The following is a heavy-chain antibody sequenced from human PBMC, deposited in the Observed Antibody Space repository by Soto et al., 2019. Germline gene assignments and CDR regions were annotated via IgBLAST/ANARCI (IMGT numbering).Heavy chain of an antibody. CDR3: AKDTTTETYYYYGMDV. CDR2: ISGSGGST. J-gene: IGHJ6*02. Sequence: EVQLLESGGGLVQPGGSLRLSCAASGFTFSSYAMSWVRQAPGKGLEWVSAISGSGGSTYYADSVKGRFTISRDNSKNTLYLQMNSLRAEDTAVYYCAKDTTTETYYYYGMDVWGQGTTVTVSS. D-gene: IGHD4-17*01. V-gene: IGHV3-23*01. CDR1: GFTFSSYA.